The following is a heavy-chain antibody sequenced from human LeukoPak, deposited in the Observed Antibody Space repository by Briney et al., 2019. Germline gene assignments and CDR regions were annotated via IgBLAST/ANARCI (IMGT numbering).Heavy chain of an antibody. J-gene: IGHJ6*02. CDR2: ISGSGGST. CDR1: GFTFSSYA. V-gene: IGHV3-23*01. D-gene: IGHD2-15*01. CDR3: ARGSYCSGGSCYDYSYYGMDV. Sequence: PGGSLRLSCATSGFTFSSYAMSWVRQAPGEGLEWVSAISGSGGSTYYADSVKGRFTISRDNSKDTLYLQMNSLRPEDTAVYYCARGSYCSGGSCYDYSYYGMDVWGQGTTVTVS.